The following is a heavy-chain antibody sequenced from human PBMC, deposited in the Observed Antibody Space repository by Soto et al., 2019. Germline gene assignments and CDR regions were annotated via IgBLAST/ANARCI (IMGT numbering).Heavy chain of an antibody. D-gene: IGHD2-15*01. CDR1: GFTLRSYT. CDR3: SKGPCSGAACYGREDV. CDR2: LTGSDDST. Sequence: EVQLLESGGGLVQPGGSLRLSCAASGFTLRSYTMSWVRQSPGKGLEWVSALTGSDDSTYYADSVKGRFTISRDHSRNTLYLQMNSLRVEDTAVYYCSKGPCSGAACYGREDVWGQGTTVTVSS. J-gene: IGHJ6*02. V-gene: IGHV3-23*01.